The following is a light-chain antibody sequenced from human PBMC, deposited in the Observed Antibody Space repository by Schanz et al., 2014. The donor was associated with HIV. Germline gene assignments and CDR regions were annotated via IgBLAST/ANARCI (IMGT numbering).Light chain of an antibody. CDR1: NSDIGAYNY. V-gene: IGLV2-14*03. J-gene: IGLJ2*01. Sequence: QSVLTQPASVSGSPGQSIAISCTGTNSDIGAYNYVSWYQQHPDKAPKLIIYDVNNRPSGVPDRFSGSKSGSSASLAITGLQSEDEADYFCQSYDSSLIGQYVIFGGGTKLTVL. CDR2: DVN. CDR3: QSYDSSLIGQYVI.